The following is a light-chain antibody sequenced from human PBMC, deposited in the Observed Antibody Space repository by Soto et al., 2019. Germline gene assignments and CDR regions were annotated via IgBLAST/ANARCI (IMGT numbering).Light chain of an antibody. J-gene: IGKJ2*01. CDR3: QQSYSIPYT. Sequence: DIQMTQSPPSLSASVGDRVTITCRASQSISSCLDWYQQSPGKAPKLLIYAASTLRSGVPSRFSGSGSGTDFTLTISSLQPEDSATYYCQQSYSIPYTFGQGTKLEIK. V-gene: IGKV1-39*01. CDR1: QSISSC. CDR2: AAS.